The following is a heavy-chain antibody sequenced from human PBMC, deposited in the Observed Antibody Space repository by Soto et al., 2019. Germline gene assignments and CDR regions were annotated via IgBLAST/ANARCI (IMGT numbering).Heavy chain of an antibody. Sequence: EVQLLESGGGLVQPGGSLRLSCAASGFTFSSYAMSWVRQAPGKGLEWVSAISGSGGSTYYADSVKGRFTISRDNSKNTLYLQMNSLGAESTAVYYCAKDRSFCEHGAYRYAFDIWGQGTMVTVSS. J-gene: IGHJ3*02. CDR1: GFTFSSYA. CDR2: ISGSGGST. D-gene: IGHD3-10*01. CDR3: AKDRSFCEHGAYRYAFDI. V-gene: IGHV3-23*01.